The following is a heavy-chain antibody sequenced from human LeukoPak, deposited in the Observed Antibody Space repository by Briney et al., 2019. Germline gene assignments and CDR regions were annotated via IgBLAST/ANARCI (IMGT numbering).Heavy chain of an antibody. CDR1: GFTFSSYW. V-gene: IGHV3-74*01. Sequence: GGSLLLSCAASGFTFSSYWMHWVRQAPGKGLGWVSGIKTDGSSTSYADSVKGRFTISRDNAKNMLYLQMNSLRAEDTAVYYCARGRELLNPFDYWGQGTLVTVSS. CDR2: IKTDGSST. CDR3: ARGRELLNPFDY. D-gene: IGHD1-7*01. J-gene: IGHJ4*02.